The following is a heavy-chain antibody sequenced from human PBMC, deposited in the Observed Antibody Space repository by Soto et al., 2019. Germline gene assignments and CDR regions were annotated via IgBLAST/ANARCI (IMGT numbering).Heavy chain of an antibody. V-gene: IGHV3-23*01. D-gene: IGHD6-19*01. CDR2: ISGSGGST. J-gene: IGHJ3*02. CDR3: AKDRGGLVAGTEFAFDI. CDR1: GFTFSSYA. Sequence: GGSLRRSCAASGFTFSSYAMSWVRQAPGKGLEWVSAISGSGGSTYYADSVKGRFTISRDDAKNTLYLQMNSLRAEDTAVYYCAKDRGGLVAGTEFAFDIWGQGTMVTVSS.